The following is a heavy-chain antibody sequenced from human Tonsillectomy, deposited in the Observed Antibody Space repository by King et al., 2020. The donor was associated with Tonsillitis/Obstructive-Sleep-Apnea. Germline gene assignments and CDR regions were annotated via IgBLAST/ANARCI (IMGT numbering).Heavy chain of an antibody. J-gene: IGHJ4*02. D-gene: IGHD3-16*01. Sequence: QLQESGPGLVKPSETLSITCTGFCGSISRYYWSWIRQTPGTGLEWIGYIYYRWSTNYNPSLKRRVTMAVDTSKNQYSLRRSYVPAAHTAVYFCARMTTLGYYFDFWGQGTLVTVSS. V-gene: IGHV4-59*01. CDR2: IYYRWST. CDR3: ARMTTLGYYFDF. CDR1: CGSISRYY.